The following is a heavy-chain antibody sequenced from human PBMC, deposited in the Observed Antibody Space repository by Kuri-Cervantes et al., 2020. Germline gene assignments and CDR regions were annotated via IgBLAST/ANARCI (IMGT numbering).Heavy chain of an antibody. CDR1: GFTFSSYS. D-gene: IGHD3-10*01. Sequence: GGSLRLSCAASGFTFSSYSMNWVRQAPGKGLEWVSYISSSGSTIYYADSVKGRFTISRDNAKNSLYLQMNSLRAEDTAVYYCAKSLFSGSYYHHYYYSMDVWGKGTTVTVSS. CDR2: ISSSGSTI. CDR3: AKSLFSGSYYHHYYYSMDV. V-gene: IGHV3-48*04. J-gene: IGHJ6*04.